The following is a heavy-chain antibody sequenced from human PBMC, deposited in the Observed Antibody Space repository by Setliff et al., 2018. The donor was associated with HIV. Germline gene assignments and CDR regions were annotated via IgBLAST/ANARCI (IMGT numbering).Heavy chain of an antibody. J-gene: IGHJ5*02. CDR3: AKDPGGYIYGNPWFDQ. Sequence: QPGESLKISCSASGFTFSFYGMHWVRQAPGKGLEWVALIWNDGNNKYYADFVKGRFTISRDNSKNMLYLQMSSLRPEDTAMYYCAKDPGGYIYGNPWFDQWGQGTLVTVSS. CDR1: GFTFSFYG. CDR2: IWNDGNNK. D-gene: IGHD5-18*01. V-gene: IGHV3-30*02.